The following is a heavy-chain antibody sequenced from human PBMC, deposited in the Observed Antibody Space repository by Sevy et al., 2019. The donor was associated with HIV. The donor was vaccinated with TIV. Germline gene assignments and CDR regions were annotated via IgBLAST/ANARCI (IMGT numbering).Heavy chain of an antibody. Sequence: GGSLRLSCAASGFSFDRYGMHWVRQAPGKGLEWVAVILYEGINKDYGDSVRGRFTISRDNSKNTLYLQMNSLRVDDTAVYHCATGRDYGSGSYDYWGPGTLVTVSS. CDR3: ATGRDYGSGSYDY. CDR2: ILYEGINK. D-gene: IGHD3-10*01. J-gene: IGHJ4*02. V-gene: IGHV3-33*01. CDR1: GFSFDRYG.